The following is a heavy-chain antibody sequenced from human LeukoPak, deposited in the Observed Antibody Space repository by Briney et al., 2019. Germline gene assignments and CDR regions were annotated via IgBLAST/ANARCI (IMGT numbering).Heavy chain of an antibody. CDR1: GFTFRSYG. V-gene: IGHV3-30*03. D-gene: IGHD3-10*01. Sequence: PGRSLRLSCAASGFTFRSYGMHWVRQALGKGLEWVAIISYDGSFEHYVDSVKGRFTISRDNSKNTLHLQMNSLRVEDTAVYYCARDQYYGLGSSDYWGQGTLVTVSS. CDR3: ARDQYYGLGSSDY. J-gene: IGHJ4*02. CDR2: ISYDGSFE.